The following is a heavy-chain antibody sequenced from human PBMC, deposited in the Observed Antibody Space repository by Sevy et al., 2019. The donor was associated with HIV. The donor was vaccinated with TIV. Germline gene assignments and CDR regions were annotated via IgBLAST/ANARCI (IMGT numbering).Heavy chain of an antibody. CDR1: GGSISSYY. J-gene: IGHJ3*02. Sequence: SETLSLTCTVSGGSISSYYWSWIRQPPGKGLEWIGHIHYRGRTPYNPSLKSRVTISVDTSKIHFSLRLNFVTAADTAVYYCAGYDILTGHSDVFDIWGQGTMVTVSS. CDR3: AGYDILTGHSDVFDI. CDR2: IHYRGRT. V-gene: IGHV4-59*13. D-gene: IGHD3-9*01.